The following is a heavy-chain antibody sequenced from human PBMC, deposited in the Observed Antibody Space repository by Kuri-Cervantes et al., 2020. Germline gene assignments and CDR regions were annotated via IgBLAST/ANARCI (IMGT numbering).Heavy chain of an antibody. CDR2: INHSGST. D-gene: IGHD5-18*01. CDR1: GGSFSGYY. J-gene: IGHJ4*02. V-gene: IGHV4-34*01. CDR3: ARDKAGDRRDTAMVTWG. Sequence: SETLSLTCAVYGGSFSGYYWSWIRQPPGKGLEWIGEINHSGSTNYNPSLKSRVTISVDTSKNQFSLKLSSVTAADTAVYYCARDKAGDRRDTAMVTWGWGQGTLVTVSS.